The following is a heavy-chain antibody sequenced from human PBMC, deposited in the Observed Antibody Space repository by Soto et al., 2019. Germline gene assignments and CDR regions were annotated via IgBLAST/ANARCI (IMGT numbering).Heavy chain of an antibody. J-gene: IGHJ4*02. Sequence: PGGSLRLSCAASGFTFSSYAMHWVRQAPGKGLEWVAVISYDGSNKYYADSVKGRFTISRDNSKNTLYLQMNSLRAEDTAVYYCAKMGSSWLYWGQGTLVTAPQ. V-gene: IGHV3-30-3*01. CDR1: GFTFSSYA. D-gene: IGHD6-13*01. CDR3: AKMGSSWLY. CDR2: ISYDGSNK.